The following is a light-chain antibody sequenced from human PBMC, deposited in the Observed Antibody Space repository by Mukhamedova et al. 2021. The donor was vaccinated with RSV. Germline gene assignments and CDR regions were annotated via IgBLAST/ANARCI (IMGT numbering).Light chain of an antibody. CDR3: QQFNSYPLT. CDR2: DAS. Sequence: WYQRRVHGKAPKLLIYDASTLESGVPSRFSGSGSGTDFTLTITSLQPEDVATYYCQQFNSYPLTFGGGTKEDI. J-gene: IGKJ4*01. V-gene: IGKV1-13*02.